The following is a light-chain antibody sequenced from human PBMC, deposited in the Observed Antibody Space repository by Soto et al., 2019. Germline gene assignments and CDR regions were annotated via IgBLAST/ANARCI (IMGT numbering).Light chain of an antibody. J-gene: IGKJ5*01. V-gene: IGKV3-15*01. CDR2: GAS. CDR1: QSVSSN. Sequence: ELVLPQSPGTLSLSTGERATLSCRASQSVSSNLAWYQQKPGQAPRLLIYGASTRATGIPARFSGSGSGTEFTLTISSLQSEDFAVYYCQQYNNWPPITFGQGTRLEIK. CDR3: QQYNNWPPIT.